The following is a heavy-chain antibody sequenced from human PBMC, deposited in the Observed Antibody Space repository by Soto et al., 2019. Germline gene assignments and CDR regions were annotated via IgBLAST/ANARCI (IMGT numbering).Heavy chain of an antibody. CDR3: ARRAETNGWNGFGADKYYFDF. D-gene: IGHD1-1*01. CDR2: MNPNTGNS. CDR1: GYTFTSYD. Sequence: QVQLVQSGAEVRKPGASVKVSCEASGYTFTSYDIYWVRQATGQGLEWMGWMNPNTGNSGYAQKFQVRVAVTSDTSINTVYMELSSLRSEDTAVYYCARRAETNGWNGFGADKYYFDFWGQGTLVTVSS. J-gene: IGHJ4*02. V-gene: IGHV1-8*01.